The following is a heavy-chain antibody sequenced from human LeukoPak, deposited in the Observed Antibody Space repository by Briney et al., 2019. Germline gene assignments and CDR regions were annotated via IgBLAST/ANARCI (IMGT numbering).Heavy chain of an antibody. CDR1: GGSFSGYY. Sequence: SETLSLTCAVYGGSFSGYYWSWIRQPPGKGLEWIGEINHSGSTNYNPSLKSRVTISVDTSKNQFSLKLSSVTAADTAMYYCARGLPYYFDYWGQGTLVTVSS. J-gene: IGHJ4*02. CDR2: INHSGST. CDR3: ARGLPYYFDY. V-gene: IGHV4-34*01.